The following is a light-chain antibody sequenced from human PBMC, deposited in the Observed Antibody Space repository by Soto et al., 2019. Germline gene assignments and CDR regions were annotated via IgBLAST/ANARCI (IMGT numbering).Light chain of an antibody. CDR2: DVS. CDR1: SSDVGGYNY. V-gene: IGLV2-14*01. CDR3: SSYTSSSPRV. J-gene: IGLJ1*01. Sequence: QSVLAQPASGSGSPGQWITISCTGTSSDVGGYNYVSWYQQHPGKAPKLMIYDVSNRPSGVSNRFSGSKSGNTASLTISGLQAEDEADYYCSSYTSSSPRVFGTGTKVT.